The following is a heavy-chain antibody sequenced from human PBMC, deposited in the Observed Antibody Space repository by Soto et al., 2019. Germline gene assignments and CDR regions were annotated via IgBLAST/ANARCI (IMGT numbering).Heavy chain of an antibody. CDR1: GDSIRSGAFY. J-gene: IGHJ4*02. V-gene: IGHV4-31*03. Sequence: QVQLQESGPGLVKPSQTLSLTCTVSGDSIRSGAFYWSWIRQPPGKGLEWIGYTYYLGGTHYNPSLESRASISVDTSKNQFSLNLNSVTAADMAVYYCSRERTTNHFDLWGQGALVTVSS. CDR3: SRERTTNHFDL. D-gene: IGHD1-1*01. CDR2: TYYLGGT.